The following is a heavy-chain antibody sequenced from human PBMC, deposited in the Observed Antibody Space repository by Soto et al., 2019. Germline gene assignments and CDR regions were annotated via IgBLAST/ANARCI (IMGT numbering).Heavy chain of an antibody. CDR1: GYTFTGYY. J-gene: IGHJ3*02. V-gene: IGHV1-2*02. D-gene: IGHD3-22*01. Sequence: ASVKVSCKASGYTFTGYYMHWVRQAPGQGLEWMGWINPNSGGTNYAQKFQGRVTMTGDTSISTAYMELSRLRSDDTAVYYCARVPESDDSTYDAFDIWGQGTMVTVSS. CDR2: INPNSGGT. CDR3: ARVPESDDSTYDAFDI.